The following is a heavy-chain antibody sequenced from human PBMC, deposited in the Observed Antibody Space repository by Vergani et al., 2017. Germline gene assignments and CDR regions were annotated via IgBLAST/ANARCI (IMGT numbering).Heavy chain of an antibody. CDR3: ARAPRRTVRGVQHTVFDY. CDR1: GFTFSSYS. V-gene: IGHV3-21*01. Sequence: EVQLVESGGGLVKPGGSLRLSCAASGFTFSSYSMNWVRQAPGKGLEWVSSISSSSSYIYYADSVKGRFTISRDNAKNSLYLQMNSLRAEDTAGYYCARAPRRTVRGVQHTVFDYWGQGTLVTVSS. D-gene: IGHD3-10*01. CDR2: ISSSSSYI. J-gene: IGHJ4*02.